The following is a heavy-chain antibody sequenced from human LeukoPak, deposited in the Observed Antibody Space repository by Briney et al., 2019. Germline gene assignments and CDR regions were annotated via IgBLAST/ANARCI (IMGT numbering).Heavy chain of an antibody. J-gene: IGHJ4*02. CDR2: IYHSGST. CDR1: GYSISSGYY. V-gene: IGHV4-38-2*02. Sequence: SETLSLTCTVSGYSISSGYYWGWIRQPPGKGLEWIGSIYHSGSTYYNPSLKSRVTISVDTSKNQFSLKLSSVTAADTAVYYCARDRLVVVAGSFFDYWGQGTLVTVSS. CDR3: ARDRLVVVAGSFFDY. D-gene: IGHD2-15*01.